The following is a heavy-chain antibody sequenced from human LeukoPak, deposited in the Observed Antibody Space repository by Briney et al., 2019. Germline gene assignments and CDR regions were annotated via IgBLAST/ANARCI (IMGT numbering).Heavy chain of an antibody. J-gene: IGHJ4*02. CDR2: IRSDGSIK. D-gene: IGHD6-19*01. CDR3: AKDEMFSSAWYFDY. Sequence: GGSLRLSCAASGFSFSTYGMHWVRQAPGKGLEWVAFIRSDGSIKYYTESLKGRFTISRDNSKNTLYLQMNSLRAEDTAVYYCAKDEMFSSAWYFDYWGQGTLVTVSS. V-gene: IGHV3-30*02. CDR1: GFSFSTYG.